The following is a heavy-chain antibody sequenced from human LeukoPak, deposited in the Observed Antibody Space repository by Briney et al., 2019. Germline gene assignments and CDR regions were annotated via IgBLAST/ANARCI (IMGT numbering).Heavy chain of an antibody. CDR3: ARGVDYDDRYYFDY. CDR2: FTTYNTNA. Sequence: EASVKVSCKASGFTFRRYGFNWMRQAPGQGLEWVGWFTTYNTNAYYAQNFQGRVTMTADTTASTAYMELRSLTSDDTAVYFCARGVDYDDRYYFDYWGQGTLVTVSS. J-gene: IGHJ4*02. CDR1: GFTFRRYG. V-gene: IGHV1-18*01. D-gene: IGHD4-17*01.